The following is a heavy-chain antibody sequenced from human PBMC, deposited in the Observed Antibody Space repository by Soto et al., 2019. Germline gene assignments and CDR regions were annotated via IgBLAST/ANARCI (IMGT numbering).Heavy chain of an antibody. CDR3: AKARPSGGYYYVEAFDV. CDR2: VSSTGTSP. Sequence: PGGSLRLSCSASGFTFSNYAMSWVRQSPGKGLEWVSAVSSTGTSPYYAGSVQGRFTISRDNSKNMFYLQMKSLRAEDTAIYYCAKARPSGGYYYVEAFDVWGQVTMVTVSS. D-gene: IGHD3-22*01. CDR1: GFTFSNYA. J-gene: IGHJ3*01. V-gene: IGHV3-23*01.